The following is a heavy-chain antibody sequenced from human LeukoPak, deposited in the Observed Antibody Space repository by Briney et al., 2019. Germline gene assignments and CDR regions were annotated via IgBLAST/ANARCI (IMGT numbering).Heavy chain of an antibody. CDR3: ARGTWDLFYYYYYYMDV. D-gene: IGHD1-26*01. J-gene: IGHJ6*03. V-gene: IGHV1-8*02. Sequence: GASVKVSCKASGYTFTSYAMNWVRQAPGQGLEWMGWMNPNSGNTGYAQKFQGRVTMTRNTSISTAYMELSSLRSEDTAVYYCARGTWDLFYYYYYYMDVWGKGTTVTISS. CDR1: GYTFTSYA. CDR2: MNPNSGNT.